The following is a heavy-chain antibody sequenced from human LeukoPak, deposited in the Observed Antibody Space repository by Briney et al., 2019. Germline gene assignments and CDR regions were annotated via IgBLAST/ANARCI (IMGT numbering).Heavy chain of an antibody. Sequence: SETLSLTCTVSVGSISSYYWSWIRQPPGKGLKWIAYIYHGASTNYNPSLKSRVTISIDTSKKQFSLKLSSVSAADTAVYYCARGRDYFGSGLTFDYWGQGTLVTVSS. D-gene: IGHD3-10*01. CDR2: IYHGAST. CDR3: ARGRDYFGSGLTFDY. V-gene: IGHV4-59*01. J-gene: IGHJ4*02. CDR1: VGSISSYY.